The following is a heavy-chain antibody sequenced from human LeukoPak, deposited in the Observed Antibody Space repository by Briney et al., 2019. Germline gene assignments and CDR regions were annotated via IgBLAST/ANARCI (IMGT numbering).Heavy chain of an antibody. CDR2: ISSSSSSI. CDR3: ARDLNWAFDY. V-gene: IGHV3-48*04. Sequence: HPGGSLRLSCAASGFTFSSYSMNWIRQAPGKGLEWVSYISSSSSSIQYADSVRGRFTISRDNAKNSLYLQMNSLRAEDTALYYCARDLNWAFDYWGQGTLVTVSS. CDR1: GFTFSSYS. D-gene: IGHD7-27*01. J-gene: IGHJ4*02.